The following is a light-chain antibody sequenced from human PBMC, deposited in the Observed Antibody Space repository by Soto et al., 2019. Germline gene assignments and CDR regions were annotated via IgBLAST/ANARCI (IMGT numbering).Light chain of an antibody. Sequence: EIVLTQSPATLSLSPWERATLSCRASQSVSSYLAWYQQKPGQAPRLLIYDASNRATGIPDRFSGSGSGTEFTLTISSLQSEDFAVYYCQQYNNWPPWTFGQGTKVDIK. CDR2: DAS. CDR3: QQYNNWPPWT. V-gene: IGKV3-11*01. J-gene: IGKJ1*01. CDR1: QSVSSY.